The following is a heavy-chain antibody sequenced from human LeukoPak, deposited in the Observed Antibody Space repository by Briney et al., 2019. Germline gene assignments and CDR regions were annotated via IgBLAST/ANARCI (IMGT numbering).Heavy chain of an antibody. D-gene: IGHD5-18*01. CDR2: ISSSGSTI. CDR1: GFTFSSYE. J-gene: IGHJ4*02. CDR3: ARFFVDTAMVTVTHSLDY. Sequence: PGGSLRLSCAASGFTFSSYEMNWVRQAPGKGLEWVSYISSSGSTIYYADSVKGRFTISRDNAKNSLYLQMNSLRAEDTAVYYCARFFVDTAMVTVTHSLDYWGQGTLVTVSS. V-gene: IGHV3-48*03.